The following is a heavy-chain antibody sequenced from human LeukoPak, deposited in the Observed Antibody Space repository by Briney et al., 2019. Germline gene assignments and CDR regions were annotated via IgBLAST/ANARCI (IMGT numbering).Heavy chain of an antibody. Sequence: SSVKVSCKASGGTFSSYAISWVRQAPGQGLEWMGRIIPILGIANYAQKFQGRVTITADKSTSTAYMELSSLRSEDTAVYYCARDYGSGGSYFDYWGQGTLVTVSS. CDR2: IIPILGIA. J-gene: IGHJ4*02. CDR3: ARDYGSGGSYFDY. CDR1: GGTFSSYA. V-gene: IGHV1-69*04. D-gene: IGHD1-26*01.